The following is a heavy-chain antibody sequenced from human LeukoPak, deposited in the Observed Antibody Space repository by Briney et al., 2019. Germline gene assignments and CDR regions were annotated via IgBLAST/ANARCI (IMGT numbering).Heavy chain of an antibody. V-gene: IGHV3-23*01. D-gene: IGHD3-16*01. CDR3: AKAPGGIVGY. J-gene: IGHJ4*02. Sequence: GGSLRLSCAASGFTFSSYSMNWVRQPPGKGLEWVSAISGSAASTYYADSVKGRFTISRDNSKNTLYLQMNSLRAEDTAVYYCAKAPGGIVGYWGQGTLVTVSS. CDR2: ISGSAAST. CDR1: GFTFSSYS.